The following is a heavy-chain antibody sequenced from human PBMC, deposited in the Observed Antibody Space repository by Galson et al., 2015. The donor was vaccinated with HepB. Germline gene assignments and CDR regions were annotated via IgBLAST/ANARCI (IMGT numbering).Heavy chain of an antibody. Sequence: LRLSCAASGFTVTSNYMTWVRQAPGKGLEWVSVIYSGGNTYYADSVKGRFTISRDNSKNTLYPQMNSLRAEDTAVYHCASGRNFYYFDYWGQGTLVTVSS. J-gene: IGHJ4*02. CDR1: GFTVTSNY. CDR3: ASGRNFYYFDY. D-gene: IGHD1-14*01. V-gene: IGHV3-53*01. CDR2: IYSGGNT.